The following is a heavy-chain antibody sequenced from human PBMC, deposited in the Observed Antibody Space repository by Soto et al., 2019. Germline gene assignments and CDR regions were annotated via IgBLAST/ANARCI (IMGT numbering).Heavy chain of an antibody. CDR2: ISGSSGTI. CDR3: ARDLLPLSIVDNWLDR. V-gene: IGHV3-48*02. J-gene: IGHJ5*02. Sequence: ASLRLSCAASGFTFSSYSMNWVRPAPGKGLEWVSYISGSSGTIYYADSAKGRFTISRDNAKNSLDLQMNSLREEDTVLYYCARDLLPLSIVDNWLDRWGQGT. D-gene: IGHD1-26*01. CDR1: GFTFSSYS.